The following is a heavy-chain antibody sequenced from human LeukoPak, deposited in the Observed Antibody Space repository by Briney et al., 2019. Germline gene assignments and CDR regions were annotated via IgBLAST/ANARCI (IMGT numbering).Heavy chain of an antibody. V-gene: IGHV4-39*07. CDR1: GDSIIGYY. Sequence: SETLSLTCSVSGDSIIGYYWGWIRQPPGKGLEWIGNIYYTGNTYYNSSLKSRVTISLDTSKNQFSLKVISMTAADTAAYYCTKSDGYGLIRICGRGTMVAVSS. D-gene: IGHD3-10*01. CDR3: TKSDGYGLIRI. CDR2: IYYTGNT. J-gene: IGHJ3*02.